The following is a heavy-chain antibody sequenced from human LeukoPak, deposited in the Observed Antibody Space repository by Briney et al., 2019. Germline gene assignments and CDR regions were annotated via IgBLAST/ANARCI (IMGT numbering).Heavy chain of an antibody. V-gene: IGHV4-31*11. Sequence: PSETLSLTCAVYGGSFSGYYWTWIRQHPGKGLEWIGYIYYSGSTYYNPSLKSRVTISVDTSKNQFSLKLSSVTAADTAVYYCARAGYSYGYVFDYWGQGTLVTVSS. CDR2: IYYSGST. D-gene: IGHD5-18*01. CDR1: GGSFSGYY. CDR3: ARAGYSYGYVFDY. J-gene: IGHJ4*02.